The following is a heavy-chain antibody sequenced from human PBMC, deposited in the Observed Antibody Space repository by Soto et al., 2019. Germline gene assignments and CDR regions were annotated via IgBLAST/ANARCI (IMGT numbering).Heavy chain of an antibody. J-gene: IGHJ6*02. D-gene: IGHD3-22*01. Sequence: LRXSCASSGCTVSSHSMNWVRQDPGKGLEWVSSISTSSSYIYYADSVKGRFTISRDNAKNSLYLQMNSLRAEDTAVFYCARDLYYDSSGYFRVGMDVWGQGTTVTVSS. CDR1: GCTVSSHS. CDR3: ARDLYYDSSGYFRVGMDV. V-gene: IGHV3-21*01. CDR2: ISTSSSYI.